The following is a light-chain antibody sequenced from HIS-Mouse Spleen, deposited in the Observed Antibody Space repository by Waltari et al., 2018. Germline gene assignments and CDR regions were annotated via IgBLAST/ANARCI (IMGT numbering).Light chain of an antibody. Sequence: QSALTQPASVSGSPGQSITIYCTGTSSDVGSYTLVTWYQQHPGKAPKLMIYEGSKRPSGVSNRFSGSKSGNTASLTISGLQAEDEADYYCCSYAGSSTLVFGGGTKLTVL. CDR1: SSDVGSYTL. CDR2: EGS. CDR3: CSYAGSSTLV. J-gene: IGLJ3*02. V-gene: IGLV2-23*01.